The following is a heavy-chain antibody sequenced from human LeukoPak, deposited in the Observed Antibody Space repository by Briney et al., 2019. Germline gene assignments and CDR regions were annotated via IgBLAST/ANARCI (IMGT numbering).Heavy chain of an antibody. D-gene: IGHD6-13*01. Sequence: ASVKVSCKASGYTFTGYYMHWVRQAPGQGLEWMGWINPNSGGTNYAQKFQGRVTMTRDTSISTAYMELSGLRSDDTAVYYCARNRIRAAAGTRNWFDPWGQGTLVTVSS. J-gene: IGHJ5*02. CDR1: GYTFTGYY. V-gene: IGHV1-2*02. CDR3: ARNRIRAAAGTRNWFDP. CDR2: INPNSGGT.